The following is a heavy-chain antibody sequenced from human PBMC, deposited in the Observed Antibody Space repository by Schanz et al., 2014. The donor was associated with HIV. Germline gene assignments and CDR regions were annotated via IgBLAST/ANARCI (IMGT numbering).Heavy chain of an antibody. J-gene: IGHJ3*02. CDR3: ARDVAGCSGTSCYSDAFDI. CDR1: GFTFSSYG. Sequence: AQLLESGGGLVQPGRSLRLSCAASGFTFSSYGMHWVRQAPGKGLEWVAVIWYDGSNKYYADSVKGRFTISRDNSKNTLFLQMNSLRAEDTAVYFCARDVAGCSGTSCYSDAFDIWGQGTLVTVSS. D-gene: IGHD2-2*01. CDR2: IWYDGSNK. V-gene: IGHV3-33*01.